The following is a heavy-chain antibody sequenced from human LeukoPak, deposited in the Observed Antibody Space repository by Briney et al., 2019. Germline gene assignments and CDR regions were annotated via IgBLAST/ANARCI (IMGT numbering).Heavy chain of an antibody. J-gene: IGHJ4*02. V-gene: IGHV4-4*07. CDR3: ARDLIEYSSGWSGGY. CDR2: IYTSGST. CDR1: GGSIGSYY. D-gene: IGHD6-19*01. Sequence: SETLSLTCTVSGGSIGSYYWSWIRQPAGKGLEWIGRIYTSGSTNYNPSLKSRVTMSVDTSKNQFSLKLSSVTAADTAVYYCARDLIEYSSGWSGGYWGQGTLVTVSS.